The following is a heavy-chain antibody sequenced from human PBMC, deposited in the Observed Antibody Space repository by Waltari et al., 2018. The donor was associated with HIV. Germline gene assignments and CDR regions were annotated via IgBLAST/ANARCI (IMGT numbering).Heavy chain of an antibody. V-gene: IGHV3-23*01. D-gene: IGHD6-19*01. CDR1: GFTFSNYP. J-gene: IGHJ5*01. CDR3: AKTGYDSGWTFDS. Sequence: EVQLLESGGGLVQAGGSLRLSCAASGFTFSNYPMSWIRQAPGKGPGVVSGISGSGVTEYYADSVRGRFTISRDDSRNTLDLQMTNLRAEDTAMYYCAKTGYDSGWTFDSWGQGTLVTVSS. CDR2: ISGSGVTE.